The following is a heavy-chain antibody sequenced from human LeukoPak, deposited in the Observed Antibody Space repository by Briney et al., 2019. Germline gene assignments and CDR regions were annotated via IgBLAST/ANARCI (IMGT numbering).Heavy chain of an antibody. CDR3: ARDPHLKWEPQRIDDAFDI. J-gene: IGHJ3*02. CDR1: GFRFSAYS. Sequence: PGRSLRLSCAASGFRFSAYSMHWVRQAPGKGLEWVAVVSYDGNERSSAESVKGRFSISRDNSKNTLYLQMGSLRIEDTAVYYCARDPHLKWEPQRIDDAFDIWGQGTMVIVSS. D-gene: IGHD1-26*01. CDR2: VSYDGNER. V-gene: IGHV3-30*04.